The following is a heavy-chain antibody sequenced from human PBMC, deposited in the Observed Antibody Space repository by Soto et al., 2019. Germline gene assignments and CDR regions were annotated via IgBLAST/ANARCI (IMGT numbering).Heavy chain of an antibody. J-gene: IGHJ6*03. CDR2: IFYSGTA. CDR1: GGSISSSRYY. Sequence: QLQVQESGPGLVKSSETLSLTCTVSGGSISSSRYYWGWIRQPPGKGLEWIGSIFYSGTAYHNPSLQSRVTISVDTSKNQFSLKLNSVTATDTAVYYCAGQGRVMPAAPTARDVWGNGTTVTVSS. V-gene: IGHV4-39*01. D-gene: IGHD2-15*01. CDR3: AGQGRVMPAAPTARDV.